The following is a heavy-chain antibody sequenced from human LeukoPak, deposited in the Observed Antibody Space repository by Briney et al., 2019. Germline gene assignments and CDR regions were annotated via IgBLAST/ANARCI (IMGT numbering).Heavy chain of an antibody. CDR1: GGSISSYC. J-gene: IGHJ5*02. D-gene: IGHD6-19*01. Sequence: SETLSLTCTVSGGSISSYCWSWIRQPPGKGLEWIGYIYYSGSTNYNPSHKSRVTISVDTSKNQFSLKLSSVTAADTAVYYCARDYSSGWYWFDPWGQGTLVTVSS. CDR3: ARDYSSGWYWFDP. CDR2: IYYSGST. V-gene: IGHV4-59*01.